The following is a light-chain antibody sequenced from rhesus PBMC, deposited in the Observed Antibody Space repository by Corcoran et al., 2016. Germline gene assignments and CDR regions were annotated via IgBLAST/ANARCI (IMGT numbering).Light chain of an antibody. CDR1: QSLVYSEGITY. J-gene: IGKJ2*01. Sequence: DVVMTQSPLSLPVTLGQPASISCRSSQSLVYSEGITYLNWFQQRPGQPPSCLVSQGSTRDSGGPDRFSGSGTGTDFKLKISRVEAEDVGLYYCMQGTHWPYSFGQGTKVEIK. V-gene: IGKV2S9*01. CDR3: MQGTHWPYS. CDR2: QGS.